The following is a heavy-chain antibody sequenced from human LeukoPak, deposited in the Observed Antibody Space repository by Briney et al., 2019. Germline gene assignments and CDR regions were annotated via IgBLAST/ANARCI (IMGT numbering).Heavy chain of an antibody. J-gene: IGHJ3*01. V-gene: IGHV3-53*01. CDR3: AGGHSSGSYFNAYHL. Sequence: GGSLTLSCAASEFTVSSNSMSWVRQAPGKGLEWVSGVYSGGSTFYADSVKGRFIISRDSSKNTLYLQMNTLRAEDTAVYYCAGGHSSGSYFNAYHLWGQGTMVTVSS. CDR1: EFTVSSNS. CDR2: VYSGGST. D-gene: IGHD3-22*01.